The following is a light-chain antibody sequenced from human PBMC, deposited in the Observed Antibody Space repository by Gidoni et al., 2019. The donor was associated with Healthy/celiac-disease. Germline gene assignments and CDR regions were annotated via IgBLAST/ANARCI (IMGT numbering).Light chain of an antibody. Sequence: DIVMTQSPSTLSVSPGERVTLSCRARQIVSSNLTWYQQEPGQATRLLIYGASTRATGIPARCSGSGSGTELTLTTSSMQSEDFAVNYCQQYNNWPSWTFGQGTKMEIK. V-gene: IGKV3-15*01. CDR3: QQYNNWPSWT. CDR1: QIVSSN. CDR2: GAS. J-gene: IGKJ1*01.